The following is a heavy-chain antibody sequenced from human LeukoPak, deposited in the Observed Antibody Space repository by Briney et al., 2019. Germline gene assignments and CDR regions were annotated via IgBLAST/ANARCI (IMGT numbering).Heavy chain of an antibody. V-gene: IGHV4-59*01. Sequence: SETLSLTCTVSGVSISNYYWSWIRQPPGKGLEWIANIYDSGSTKYNPSLKSRVAISVDTSKAQFSLKLSSGAAADTAVYYCGRDHRGYCCGGTCDWYFDYWGQGTLVTVSS. CDR2: IYDSGST. J-gene: IGHJ4*02. D-gene: IGHD2-15*01. CDR3: GRDHRGYCCGGTCDWYFDY. CDR1: GVSISNYY.